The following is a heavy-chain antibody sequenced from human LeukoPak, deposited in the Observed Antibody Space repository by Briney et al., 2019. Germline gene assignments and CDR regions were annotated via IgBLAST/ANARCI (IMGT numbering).Heavy chain of an antibody. CDR1: GGSVSSGSYY. CDR3: ARENYFDY. V-gene: IGHV4-61*01. CDR2: IYYSGST. Sequence: SETLSLTCTVSGGSVSSGSYYWSWIRQPPGKGLEWIGYIYYSGSTNYNPSLKSRVTISVDTSKNQFSLKLRSVTAADTAVYYCARENYFDYWGQGTLVTVSS. J-gene: IGHJ4*02.